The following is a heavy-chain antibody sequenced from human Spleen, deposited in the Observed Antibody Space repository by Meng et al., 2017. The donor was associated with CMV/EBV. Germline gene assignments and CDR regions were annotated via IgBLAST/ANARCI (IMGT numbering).Heavy chain of an antibody. CDR3: ARDRGVVDYYYYGMDV. CDR2: LNPNSGAT. J-gene: IGHJ6*02. Sequence: ASVKVSCKASGYTFTGYYMHWVRQAPGQGLEWMGWLNPNSGATNYAQKFQGRVTLTRDTSISTAYMELRSLRSDDTAVYYCARDRGVVDYYYYGMDVWGQGTTVTVSS. CDR1: GYTFTGYY. V-gene: IGHV1-2*02. D-gene: IGHD3-10*01.